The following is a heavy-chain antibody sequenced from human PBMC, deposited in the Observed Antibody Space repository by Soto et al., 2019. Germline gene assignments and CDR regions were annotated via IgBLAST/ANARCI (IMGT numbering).Heavy chain of an antibody. V-gene: IGHV4-34*01. CDR2: INHSGST. CDR1: GGSFSGYY. D-gene: IGHD6-13*01. CDR3: ARSWYRRIIGYYYGMDV. J-gene: IGHJ6*02. Sequence: SETLSLTCAVYGGSFSGYYWSWIRQPPGKGLEWIGEINHSGSTNYNPSLKSRVTISVDTSKNQFSLKLSSVTAADTAVYYCARSWYRRIIGYYYGMDVWGQRTTVTVSS.